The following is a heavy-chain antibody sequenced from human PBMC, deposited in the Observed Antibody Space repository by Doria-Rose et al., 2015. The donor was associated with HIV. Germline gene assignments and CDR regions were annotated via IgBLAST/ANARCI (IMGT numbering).Heavy chain of an antibody. V-gene: IGHV3-15*07. D-gene: IGHD3-16*01. Sequence: GGGLVKPGGSLRLSCAASGLTFSNAWMNWVRQAPGKGLEWVGRIKSKPDGGTTEYAAPVKGRFSISRDDSKNTPSLQMNILKTEDTAVYYCTTDRFFPSWGQGTMVTVSS. CDR2: IKSKPDGGTT. CDR3: TTDRFFPS. J-gene: IGHJ3*01. CDR1: GLTFSNAW.